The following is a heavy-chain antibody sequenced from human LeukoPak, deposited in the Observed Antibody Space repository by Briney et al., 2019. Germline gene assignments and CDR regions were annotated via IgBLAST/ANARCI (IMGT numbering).Heavy chain of an antibody. CDR3: ATQWELPHPFDY. Sequence: PGGSLRLSCAASGFTFSSYGMHWVRQAPGKGLEWVAVISYDGSNKYYADSVKGRFTISRDNSKNTLYLQMNSLRAEDTAVYYCATQWELPHPFDYWGQGTLVTVSS. CDR2: ISYDGSNK. CDR1: GFTFSSYG. D-gene: IGHD1-26*01. J-gene: IGHJ4*02. V-gene: IGHV3-30*03.